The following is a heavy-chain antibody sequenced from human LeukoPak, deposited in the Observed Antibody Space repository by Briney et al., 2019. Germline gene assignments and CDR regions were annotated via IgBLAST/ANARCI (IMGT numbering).Heavy chain of an antibody. D-gene: IGHD2-8*02. Sequence: GGSLRLSCAASGFTFSTFAMSWVRQPPGKGLEWVSSIFPSGGEIHYADSVRGRFTISRDNSKSTLSLQMNSLRAEDTAIYYCATYRQVLLPFESWGQGTLVTVSS. CDR2: IFPSGGEI. CDR3: ATYRQVLLPFES. V-gene: IGHV3-23*01. CDR1: GFTFSTFA. J-gene: IGHJ4*02.